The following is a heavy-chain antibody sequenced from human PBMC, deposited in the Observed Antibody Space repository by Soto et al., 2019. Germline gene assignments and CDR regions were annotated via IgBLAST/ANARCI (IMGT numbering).Heavy chain of an antibody. V-gene: IGHV3-23*01. J-gene: IGHJ4*02. CDR3: AKRSSSSTFDY. CDR2: ISGSDDST. Sequence: EVQLLESGGGLVQPGESLRLSCAASGFTFSSYAMSWVRQAPGKGLEWVSVISGSDDSTSYADSVKGRFTTSRDNSKTTLYLQMTSLRAEDTAVYYCAKRSSSSTFDYWGQGTLVTFAS. CDR1: GFTFSSYA. D-gene: IGHD6-6*01.